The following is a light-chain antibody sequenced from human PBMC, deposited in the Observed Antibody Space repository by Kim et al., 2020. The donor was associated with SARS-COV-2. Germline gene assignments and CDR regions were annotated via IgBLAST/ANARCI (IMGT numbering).Light chain of an antibody. CDR1: QSVLYRSNNKNY. J-gene: IGKJ1*01. CDR2: WAS. Sequence: DIVMIQSPDSLAVSLGERATINCKSSQSVLYRSNNKNYLAWYQQKPRQPPKLLIYWASTRESGVPDRFSGSGSGTDFTLTISSLQAEDVAVYYCQQYYSTPRTFGQGTKVDIK. CDR3: QQYYSTPRT. V-gene: IGKV4-1*01.